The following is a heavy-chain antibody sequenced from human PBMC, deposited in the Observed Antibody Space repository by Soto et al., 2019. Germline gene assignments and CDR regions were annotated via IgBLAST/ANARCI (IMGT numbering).Heavy chain of an antibody. Sequence: QVQLVQSGAEVKKPGSSVKVSCKASGGTFSSYAISWVRQAPGQGLEWMGGIIPIFGTANYAQKFQGRVTITADESTSTAYMELSSLRSEDTAVYYCAKVVPAAAGRVSYYGMDVWGQGTTVTVSS. J-gene: IGHJ6*02. D-gene: IGHD2-2*01. CDR1: GGTFSSYA. CDR3: AKVVPAAAGRVSYYGMDV. V-gene: IGHV1-69*01. CDR2: IIPIFGTA.